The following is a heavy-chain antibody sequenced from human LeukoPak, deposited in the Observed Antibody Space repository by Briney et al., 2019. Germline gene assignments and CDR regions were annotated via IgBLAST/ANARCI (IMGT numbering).Heavy chain of an antibody. Sequence: GGSLRLSCAASGFTFSSYSMNWVRQAPGKGLEWASSISSSSSYIYYADSVKGRFTISRDNAKNSLYLQMNSLRAEDTAVYYCASHNLRGYSYGSIDYWGQGTLVTVSS. CDR2: ISSSSSYI. CDR1: GFTFSSYS. D-gene: IGHD5-18*01. V-gene: IGHV3-21*01. J-gene: IGHJ4*02. CDR3: ASHNLRGYSYGSIDY.